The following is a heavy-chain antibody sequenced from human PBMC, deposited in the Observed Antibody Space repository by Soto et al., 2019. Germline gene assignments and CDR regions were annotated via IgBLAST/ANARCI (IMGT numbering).Heavy chain of an antibody. CDR3: AHTTTSVTSFDY. J-gene: IGHJ4*02. CDR1: GFSLSTSGVG. CDR2: IYWDDDQ. Sequence: QITLKESGPTLVKPTQTLTLTCTFSGFSLSTSGVGVGWTRQPPGKALEWLALIYWDDDQRSRPSLKSRLTITKDTSKMQVLLRMTNMDPVDTATYYCAHTTTSVTSFDYWGQGTLVTVSA. V-gene: IGHV2-5*02. D-gene: IGHD4-17*01.